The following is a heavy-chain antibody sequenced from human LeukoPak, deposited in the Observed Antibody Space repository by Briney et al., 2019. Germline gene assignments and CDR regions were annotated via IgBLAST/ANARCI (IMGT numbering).Heavy chain of an antibody. Sequence: GGSLRLSCAASGFTVINNYMSWVRQAPGKGLEWVSVVYSGDGGTYYARSVKGRFTISRDDSKNMLYLQMSSLRAEDTAVYYCARKLYYYETSPAGWFDPWGQGTLVSVSS. J-gene: IGHJ5*02. D-gene: IGHD3-22*01. CDR3: ARKLYYYETSPAGWFDP. V-gene: IGHV3-66*01. CDR1: GFTVINNY. CDR2: VYSGDGGT.